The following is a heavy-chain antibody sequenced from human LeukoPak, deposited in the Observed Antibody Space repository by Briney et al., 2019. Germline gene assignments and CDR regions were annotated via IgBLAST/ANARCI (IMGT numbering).Heavy chain of an antibody. CDR3: ARYSRGDAFDI. CDR2: INPSSGGT. CDR1: GYTFTGYY. D-gene: IGHD1-26*01. Sequence: ASVKVSCKASGYTFTGYYMHWVRQAPGQGLEWMGWINPSSGGTNYAQKFQGRVTMTRDTSISTAYMELSRLRSDDTAVYYCARYSRGDAFDIWGQGTKVTVSS. J-gene: IGHJ3*02. V-gene: IGHV1-2*02.